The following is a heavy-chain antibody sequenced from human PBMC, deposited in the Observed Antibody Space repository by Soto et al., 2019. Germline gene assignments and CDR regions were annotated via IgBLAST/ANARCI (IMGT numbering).Heavy chain of an antibody. Sequence: QVQLLQSGAEVKKPGASVKVTCKASGYTFTNFGISWVRQAPGQGLEWMGWISAYNGNTNYAQKFQGRVTMTTDTSTSTAYREVRSLRFDDTAVYYGARGGTPIDYWGQGTLVTVSS. CDR1: GYTFTNFG. V-gene: IGHV1-18*01. CDR2: ISAYNGNT. CDR3: ARGGTPIDY. J-gene: IGHJ4*02. D-gene: IGHD2-15*01.